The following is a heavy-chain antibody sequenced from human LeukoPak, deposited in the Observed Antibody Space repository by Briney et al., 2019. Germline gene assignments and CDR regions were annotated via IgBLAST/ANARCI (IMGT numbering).Heavy chain of an antibody. D-gene: IGHD2-15*01. CDR1: GFTFSSYA. Sequence: AGGSLRLSCAASGFTFSSYAMSWVRQAPGKGLEWVSGLSGSGGSTYYADSVKGRFTISRDNAKNTLYLQMNSLRAEDTAVYYCAKGRCSGGSCYGRGFDYWGQGTLVTVSS. V-gene: IGHV3-23*01. J-gene: IGHJ4*02. CDR2: LSGSGGST. CDR3: AKGRCSGGSCYGRGFDY.